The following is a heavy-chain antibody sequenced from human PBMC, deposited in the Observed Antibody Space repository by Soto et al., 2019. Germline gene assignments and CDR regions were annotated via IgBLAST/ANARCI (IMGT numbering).Heavy chain of an antibody. CDR1: GYSFTSYG. J-gene: IGHJ5*02. CDR3: ARGGVGYCSGGSCPKNWFGP. D-gene: IGHD2-15*01. CDR2: ISPYNGDT. Sequence: QVQLVQSAAEVKKPGASVKVSCKASGYSFTSYGITWVRQAPGQSLEWLGWISPYNGDTSYAQKLQGRVTMTTDTSTSTAYMELRSLRSDDTAVYYCARGGVGYCSGGSCPKNWFGPWGQGTLVTVSS. V-gene: IGHV1-18*01.